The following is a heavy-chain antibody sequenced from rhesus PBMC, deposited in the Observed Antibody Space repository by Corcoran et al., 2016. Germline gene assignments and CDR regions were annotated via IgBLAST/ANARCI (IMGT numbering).Heavy chain of an antibody. J-gene: IGHJ4*01. CDR3: SKAPWNNYFYFDY. Sequence: EAPLVESGGGLVQPGGSLRLACSGSRFTFRFYYFSWFGLALEKGLEWVSAVNTARGWTCDTDSVKGQVTISKYNANNTLFRQMDSLRADDTAVYYCSKAPWNNYFYFDYWGQGALVTVSA. V-gene: IGHV3-8*01. D-gene: IGHD3-22*01. CDR1: RFTFRFYY. CDR2: VNTARGWT.